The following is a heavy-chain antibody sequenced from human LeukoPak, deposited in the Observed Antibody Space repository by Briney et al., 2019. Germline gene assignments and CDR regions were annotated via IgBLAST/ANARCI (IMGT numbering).Heavy chain of an antibody. Sequence: SSVTVSCTAFVHTLNHLSIHWGRQAPGKGREGLGGFDPEDDERMYAPKFQGRVTVTEDNSIDTAYMELTSLSSDDTGVYYCSTETAGNYWGQGTLVTVSS. J-gene: IGHJ4*02. CDR1: VHTLNHLS. V-gene: IGHV1-24*01. CDR3: STETAGNY. CDR2: FDPEDDER.